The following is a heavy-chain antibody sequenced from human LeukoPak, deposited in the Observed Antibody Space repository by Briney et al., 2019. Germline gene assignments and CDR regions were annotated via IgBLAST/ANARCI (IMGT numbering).Heavy chain of an antibody. J-gene: IGHJ6*03. D-gene: IGHD1-14*01. CDR1: GFTFSGSA. Sequence: GGSLRLSCAASGFTFSGSAMHWVLQASGKGLEWVGRIRSKANSYATAYAASVKGRFTISRDDSKNTAYLQMNSLKTEDTAVYYCTTRPEYYYYMDVWGKGTTVTVSS. V-gene: IGHV3-73*01. CDR2: IRSKANSYAT. CDR3: TTRPEYYYYMDV.